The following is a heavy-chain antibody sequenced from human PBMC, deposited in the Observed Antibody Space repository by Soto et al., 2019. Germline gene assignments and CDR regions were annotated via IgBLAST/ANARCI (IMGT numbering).Heavy chain of an antibody. CDR1: GYTFTSSY. Sequence: QVQLLQSGAEVKMPGASVKASCKAFGYTFTSSYVHLLRQAPGQGLEWMGWINPKSGGTRFAQTFLGRVTMTSDTSINTVYMELSGLTYDDTAVYFCARGTGNSWFDIWGQGTLVTVS. J-gene: IGHJ5*02. D-gene: IGHD5-12*01. CDR2: INPKSGGT. V-gene: IGHV1-2*02. CDR3: ARGTGNSWFDI.